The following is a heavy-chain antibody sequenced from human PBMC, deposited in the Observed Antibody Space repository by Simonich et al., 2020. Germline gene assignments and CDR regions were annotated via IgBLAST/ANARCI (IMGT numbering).Heavy chain of an antibody. D-gene: IGHD5-12*01. CDR2: ISSSSSTI. V-gene: IGHV3-48*01. CDR3: ARDSSYYAFDI. Sequence: EVQLVESGGGLVQPGGSLRLSCEASGFTLSSYSMNWVRQAPGKGLGWVSYISSSSSTIYYADSVKGRFTISRDNAKNSLYLQMNSLRAEDTAVYYCARDSSYYAFDIWGQGTMVTVSS. CDR1: GFTLSSYS. J-gene: IGHJ3*02.